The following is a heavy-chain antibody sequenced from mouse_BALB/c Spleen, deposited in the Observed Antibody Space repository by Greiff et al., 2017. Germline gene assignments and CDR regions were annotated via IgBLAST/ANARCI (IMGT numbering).Heavy chain of an antibody. CDR2: ISDGGSYT. D-gene: IGHD2-1*01. J-gene: IGHJ4*01. Sequence: EVHLVESGGGLVKPGGSLKLSCAASGFTFSDYYMYWVRQTPEKRLEWVATISDGGSYTYYPDSVKGRFTISRDNAKNNLYLQMSSLKSEDTAMYYCARDQGNYYAMDYWGQGTSVTVSS. CDR3: ARDQGNYYAMDY. CDR1: GFTFSDYY. V-gene: IGHV5-4*02.